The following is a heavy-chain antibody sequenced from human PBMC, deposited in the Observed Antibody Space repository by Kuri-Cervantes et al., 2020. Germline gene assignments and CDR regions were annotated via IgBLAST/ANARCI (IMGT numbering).Heavy chain of an antibody. CDR2: INHSGST. CDR1: GGSFSGYY. J-gene: IGHJ4*02. CDR3: ARRYWAGPFDY. D-gene: IGHD2-15*01. V-gene: IGHV4-34*01. Sequence: SETLSLTCAVYGGSFSGYYWSWIRQPPGKGLEWLGEINHSGSTSLKSRVTISVDTSKNQFSLRLTSVTATDTAVYYCARRYWAGPFDYWGQGTLVTVSS.